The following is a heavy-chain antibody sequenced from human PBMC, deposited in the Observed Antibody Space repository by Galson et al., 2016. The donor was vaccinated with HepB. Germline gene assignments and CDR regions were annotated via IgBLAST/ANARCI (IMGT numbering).Heavy chain of an antibody. V-gene: IGHV3-11*04. J-gene: IGHJ4*02. D-gene: IGHD2-2*01. CDR1: RFTFSDYY. CDR2: ISSSGDTI. CDR3: ARKAIRGSSRDDFDY. Sequence: SLRLSCAASRFTFSDYYMSWIRQAPGKGLEFVSYISSSGDTIYYADSVKGRFTISRDNTKNSLYLQMNSLRAEDTAVYYCARKAIRGSSRDDFDYWGQGTLVTVSS.